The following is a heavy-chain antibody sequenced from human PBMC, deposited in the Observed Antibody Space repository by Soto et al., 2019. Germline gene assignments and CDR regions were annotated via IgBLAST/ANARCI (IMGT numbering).Heavy chain of an antibody. J-gene: IGHJ4*02. CDR1: GGSISSSSYY. D-gene: IGHD3-22*01. CDR3: ARGAYYYDSSGDYSLSPFDY. CDR2: IHYSGST. Sequence: PSETLSLTCTVSGGSISSSSYYWGWIRQPPGKGLEWIGSIHYSGSTYYNPSLKSRVTISVDTSKNQFSLKLSSVTAADTAVYYCARGAYYYDSSGDYSLSPFDYWGQGTLVTVSS. V-gene: IGHV4-39*01.